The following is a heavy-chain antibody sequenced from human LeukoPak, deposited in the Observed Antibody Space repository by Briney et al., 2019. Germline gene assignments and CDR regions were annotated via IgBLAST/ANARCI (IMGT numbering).Heavy chain of an antibody. Sequence: GGSLRLSCAASGFTFSSYSMKRVRQAPGKGLEWVSFISSSSSYIYYRDSVKGRFTISRDNAKNSLYLQMNSLRAEDTAVYYCARGTMFPYYFDYWGQGTLVTVSS. V-gene: IGHV3-21*01. CDR2: ISSSSSYI. J-gene: IGHJ4*02. CDR3: ARGTMFPYYFDY. D-gene: IGHD3-10*02. CDR1: GFTFSSYS.